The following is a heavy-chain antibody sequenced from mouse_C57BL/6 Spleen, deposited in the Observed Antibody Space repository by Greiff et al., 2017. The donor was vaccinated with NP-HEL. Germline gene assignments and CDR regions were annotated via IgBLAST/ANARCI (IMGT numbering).Heavy chain of an antibody. V-gene: IGHV1-64*01. CDR1: GYTFTSYW. Sequence: QVQLQQPGAELVKPGASVKLSCKASGYTFTSYWMHWVKQRPGQGLEWIGMIHPSSGSTNYNEKFKSKATLTVDKSSSTAYMQLSSLTSEDSAVYYCARSTETLAMDYWGQGTSVTVSS. D-gene: IGHD4-1*02. CDR2: IHPSSGST. J-gene: IGHJ4*01. CDR3: ARSTETLAMDY.